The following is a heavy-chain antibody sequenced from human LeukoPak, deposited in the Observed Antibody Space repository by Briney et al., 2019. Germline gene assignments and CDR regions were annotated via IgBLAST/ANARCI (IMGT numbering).Heavy chain of an antibody. CDR3: ARAARRCSGGSRYFP. CDR2: INSDGSST. V-gene: IGHV3-74*01. CDR1: GFTFSSYW. D-gene: IGHD2-15*01. Sequence: PGGSLRLSCAASGFTFSSYWMHWVRQAPGKGLVWVSRINSDGSSTSYADSVKGRFTISRDNAKNTLYLQMNSLRAEDTAVYYCARAARRCSGGSRYFPWGQGTLVTVSS. J-gene: IGHJ5*02.